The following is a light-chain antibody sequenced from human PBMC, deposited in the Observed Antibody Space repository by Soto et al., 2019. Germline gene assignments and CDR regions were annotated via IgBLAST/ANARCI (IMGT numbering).Light chain of an antibody. V-gene: IGLV2-14*01. Sequence: QSVLTQPPSVSGAPGQRITISCTGSSSDLAIYNYVSWYQQQPGKAPKLMIYQVTNRPSGVSNRFSGSRSGNTASLTIYGLQAEDEADYYCSSYTDSSNYVFGTGTKVTVL. CDR3: SSYTDSSNYV. CDR1: SSDLAIYNY. CDR2: QVT. J-gene: IGLJ1*01.